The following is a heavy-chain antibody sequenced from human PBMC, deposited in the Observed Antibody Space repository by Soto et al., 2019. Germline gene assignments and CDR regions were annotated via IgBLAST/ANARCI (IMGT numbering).Heavy chain of an antibody. CDR1: GYNFASYW. CDR3: ARPTKYDILTGYNY. V-gene: IGHV5-51*01. J-gene: IGHJ4*02. Sequence: PGESLKISCQGSGYNFASYWIGWVRQMPGKGLEWMGIIYPGDSDTKYSPSFQGQVTISADESISTAYLQWSSLKASDTAMYYCARPTKYDILTGYNYWGQGTVVPVSS. CDR2: IYPGDSDT. D-gene: IGHD3-9*01.